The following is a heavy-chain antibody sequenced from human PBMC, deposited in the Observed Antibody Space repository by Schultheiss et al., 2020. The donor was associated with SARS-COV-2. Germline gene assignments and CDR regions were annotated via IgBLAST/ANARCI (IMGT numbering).Heavy chain of an antibody. V-gene: IGHV3-30-3*01. CDR3: ARDQYYDSSGYYYYYGMDV. J-gene: IGHJ6*02. D-gene: IGHD3-22*01. CDR2: ISYDGSNK. CDR1: GFTVSTFA. Sequence: GGSLRLSCAASGFTVSTFAMHWVRQAPGKGLEWVAVISYDGSNKYYADSVKGRFTISRDNSKNTLYLQMNSLRAEDTAVYYCARDQYYDSSGYYYYYGMDVWGQGTTVTVSS.